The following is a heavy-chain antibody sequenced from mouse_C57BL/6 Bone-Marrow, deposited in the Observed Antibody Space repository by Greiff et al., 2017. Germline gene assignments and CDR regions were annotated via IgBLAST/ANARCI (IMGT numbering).Heavy chain of an antibody. CDR3: ARNSTFFYYFDY. J-gene: IGHJ2*01. D-gene: IGHD5-1*01. Sequence: QVQLQQSGAELVKPGASVKMSCKASGYTFTTYPIEWMKQNHGKSLEWIGNFPPYNDDTKYNEKFKGKATLTVAKSSNTVYLELSRLTSDGSAVYYGARNSTFFYYFDYWGQGTTLTVAS. CDR2: FPPYNDDT. V-gene: IGHV1-47*01. CDR1: GYTFTTYP.